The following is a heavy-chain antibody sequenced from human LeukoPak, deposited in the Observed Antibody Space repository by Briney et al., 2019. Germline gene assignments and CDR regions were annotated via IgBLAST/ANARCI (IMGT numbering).Heavy chain of an antibody. Sequence: PSETLSLTCAVYGGSFSGYYWSWIRQPPGKGLEWIGCIYYTGSANYNPSLKSRGTISVDTSKNQFSLKLSSVTAADTAVYYCARGSITVVPAFDIWGQGTMFTVSS. D-gene: IGHD4-23*01. CDR1: GGSFSGYY. V-gene: IGHV4-59*12. CDR3: ARGSITVVPAFDI. J-gene: IGHJ3*02. CDR2: IYYTGSA.